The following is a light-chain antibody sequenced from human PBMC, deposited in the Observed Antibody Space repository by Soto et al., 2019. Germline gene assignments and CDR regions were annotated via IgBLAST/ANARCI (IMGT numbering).Light chain of an antibody. V-gene: IGKV1-39*01. CDR2: GAS. J-gene: IGKJ4*01. CDR1: QSISNY. Sequence: DIQMTQSPPSLSASVGDRGTITCRACQSISNYLNWYQQKPGKAPKLLTYGASSLQSGAPARFSGSGSGTDFTLTISLVQAEDFATYYCQQSYTDPTFGGGTKVEIK. CDR3: QQSYTDPT.